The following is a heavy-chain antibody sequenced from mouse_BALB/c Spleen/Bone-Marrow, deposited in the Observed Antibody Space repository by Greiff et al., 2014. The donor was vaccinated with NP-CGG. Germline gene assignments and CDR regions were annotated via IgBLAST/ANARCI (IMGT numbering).Heavy chain of an antibody. Sequence: VQLQQSGAELARPGASVKMSCKASGYTFTSYTMHWVKQRPGQGLEWIGYINPSSGHTNYNQKFKDKATLTADKSSSTAYMQLSSLTSEDSAVYYCARESYGNWFAYWGQGTLVTVSA. V-gene: IGHV1-4*01. CDR2: INPSSGHT. D-gene: IGHD2-1*01. J-gene: IGHJ3*01. CDR1: GYTFTSYT. CDR3: ARESYGNWFAY.